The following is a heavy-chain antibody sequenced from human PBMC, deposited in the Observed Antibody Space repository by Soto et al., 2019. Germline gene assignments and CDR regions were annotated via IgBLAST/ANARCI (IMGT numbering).Heavy chain of an antibody. CDR1: GFTFSSYA. J-gene: IGHJ4*02. V-gene: IGHV3-23*01. CDR2: ISGSGGSS. D-gene: IGHD6-19*01. Sequence: EVQLLESGGGLVQPGGSLRLSCAASGFTFSSYAMSWVRQAPGKGLEWVSAISGSGGSSYYADSVKGRFTISRDNSKNTLYLQMNSLRAEDTAVYYCAKDSSWYSSGWYLWGQGTLVTVSS. CDR3: AKDSSWYSSGWYL.